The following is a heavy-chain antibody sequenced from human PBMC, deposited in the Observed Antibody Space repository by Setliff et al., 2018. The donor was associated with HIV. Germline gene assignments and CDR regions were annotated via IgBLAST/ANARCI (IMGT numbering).Heavy chain of an antibody. V-gene: IGHV4-31*03. Sequence: PSETLSLTCSVSGGSITSGGYYWSWIRQHPGKGLEWIGYIYYSGSTYYNPSLKSRVTISVDTSKNQFSLKLSSVTAADTAVYYCARSEQQWLVPSAFDYWGQGTLVTVSS. CDR1: GGSITSGGYY. D-gene: IGHD6-19*01. J-gene: IGHJ4*02. CDR2: IYYSGST. CDR3: ARSEQQWLVPSAFDY.